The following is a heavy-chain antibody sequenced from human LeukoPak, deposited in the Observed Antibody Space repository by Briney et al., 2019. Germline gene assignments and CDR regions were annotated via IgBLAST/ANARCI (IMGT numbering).Heavy chain of an antibody. J-gene: IGHJ4*02. CDR3: ARVPSGYHNT. V-gene: IGHV3-66*01. CDR2: IYSGGST. CDR1: EFSVGSNY. Sequence: GGSLRLSCAASEFSVGSNYMTWVRQAPGKGLEWVSLIYSGGSTYYADSVQGRFTISRDNSKNTLYLQMNSLRAEDTAVYYCARVPSGYHNTGGQGTLVTLS. D-gene: IGHD5-12*01.